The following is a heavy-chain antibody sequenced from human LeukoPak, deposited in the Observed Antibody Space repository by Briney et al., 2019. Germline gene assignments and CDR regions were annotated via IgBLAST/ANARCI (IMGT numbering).Heavy chain of an antibody. Sequence: AGGSLRLSCAASGFTFSSYWMSWVRQAPGKGLEWVANIKQDGSEKYYVDSVKGRFTIPRDNAKNSLYLQMNSLRAEDTAVYYCTRDRHLLLWFGESAAWFDPWGQGTLVTVSS. CDR2: IKQDGSEK. J-gene: IGHJ5*02. CDR1: GFTFSSYW. CDR3: TRDRHLLLWFGESAAWFDP. V-gene: IGHV3-7*01. D-gene: IGHD3-10*01.